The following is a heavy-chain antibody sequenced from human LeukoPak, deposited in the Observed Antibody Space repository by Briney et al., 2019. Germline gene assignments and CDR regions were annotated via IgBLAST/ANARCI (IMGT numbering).Heavy chain of an antibody. J-gene: IGHJ4*02. CDR3: ARHYYDSSGYYWFDY. Sequence: SETLSLTCTVSGGSISSSSYYWGGIRQPPGKGLEWIGSIYYSRSTYYNPSLKSRVTISVDTSKNQFSLKLSSVTAADTAVYYCARHYYDSSGYYWFDYWGQGTLVTVSS. V-gene: IGHV4-39*01. D-gene: IGHD3-22*01. CDR2: IYYSRST. CDR1: GGSISSSSYY.